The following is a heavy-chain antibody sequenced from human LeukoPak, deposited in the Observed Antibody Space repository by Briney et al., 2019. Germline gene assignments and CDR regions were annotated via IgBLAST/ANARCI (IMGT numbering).Heavy chain of an antibody. V-gene: IGHV6-1*01. J-gene: IGHJ4*02. CDR1: GDSVSSNSAA. CDR3: ARDLEHYDILTGYYNVPFDY. Sequence: SQTLSLTCAISGDSVSSNSAAWNWIRQSPSRGLGWLGRTYYRSKWYNDYAVSVKSRITINPDTSKNQFSLQLNSVTPEDTAVYYCARDLEHYDILTGYYNVPFDYWGQGTLVTVSS. D-gene: IGHD3-9*01. CDR2: TYYRSKWYN.